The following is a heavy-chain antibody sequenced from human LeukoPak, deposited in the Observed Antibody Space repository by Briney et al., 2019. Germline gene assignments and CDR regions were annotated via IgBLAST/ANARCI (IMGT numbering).Heavy chain of an antibody. D-gene: IGHD3-3*01. V-gene: IGHV3-23*01. Sequence: GGSLRLSCRASGFSFRDSAVSWVRHSPGQGLKWVSSISDTGGRTYYADSVKGRFTITRDNSRKTVDLQMTSLSAGDTATYYCAKGGQDFDWRFALWGQGILVIVSS. CDR3: AKGGQDFDWRFAL. CDR1: GFSFRDSA. J-gene: IGHJ5*02. CDR2: ISDTGGRT.